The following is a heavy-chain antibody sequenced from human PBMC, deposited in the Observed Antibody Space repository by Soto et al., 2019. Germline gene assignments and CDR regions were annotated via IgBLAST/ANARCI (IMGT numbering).Heavy chain of an antibody. CDR3: ARHSRSRGSF. CDR2: INEDGDKK. V-gene: IGHV3-7*01. D-gene: IGHD6-19*01. J-gene: IGHJ4*02. Sequence: EVQLVESGGDLVQPGGSLRLSCAASGFTFSSYWMTWVRQAPGKAQEWVASINEDGDKKYYLDSVKGRFTISRDNAQNSLYLQMHSLRAEDTAVVYCARHSRSRGSFWGQGTLVTVSS. CDR1: GFTFSSYW.